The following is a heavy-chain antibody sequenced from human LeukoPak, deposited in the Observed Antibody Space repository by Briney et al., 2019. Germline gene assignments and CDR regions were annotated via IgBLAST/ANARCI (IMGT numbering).Heavy chain of an antibody. Sequence: GGSLRLSCAASGFTFSSYSMNWVRQAPGKGLEWVSSISSSSSYIYYADSVKGRFTISRDNAKNSLYLQMNSLRAEDTAVYYCASGRIVVVPAAIHSDAFDIWGQGTMVTVSS. V-gene: IGHV3-21*01. CDR3: ASGRIVVVPAAIHSDAFDI. D-gene: IGHD2-2*02. CDR1: GFTFSSYS. CDR2: ISSSSSYI. J-gene: IGHJ3*02.